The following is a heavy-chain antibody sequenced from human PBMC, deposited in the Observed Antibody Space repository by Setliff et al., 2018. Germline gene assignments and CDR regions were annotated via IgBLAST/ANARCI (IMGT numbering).Heavy chain of an antibody. J-gene: IGHJ4*02. CDR2: IRYDGSDK. V-gene: IGHV3-30*02. D-gene: IGHD6-13*01. CDR1: GFTFSSYG. Sequence: LRLSCAASGFTFSSYGMHWVRQAPGKGLEWVAFIRYDGSDKYYGDSVKGRFTISRDNSKNTLYLQMNGLRPEDAAVYYCARRIAWSSSSWYYFDYWGQGTLVTVSS. CDR3: ARRIAWSSSSWYYFDY.